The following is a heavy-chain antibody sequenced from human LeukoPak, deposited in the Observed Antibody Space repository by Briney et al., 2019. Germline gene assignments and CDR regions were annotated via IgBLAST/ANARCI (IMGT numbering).Heavy chain of an antibody. CDR2: IVVGSGNT. J-gene: IGHJ4*02. CDR3: ARDPSNSGYDYLYYFDY. V-gene: IGHV1-58*01. D-gene: IGHD5-12*01. CDR1: GFTFTSSA. Sequence: GTSVKVSCKASGFTFTSSAVQWVRQARGQRLEWIGWIVVGSGNTNYAQKFQERVTITRDMSTSTAYMELSSLRSEDTAVYYCARDPSNSGYDYLYYFDYWGQGTLVTVSS.